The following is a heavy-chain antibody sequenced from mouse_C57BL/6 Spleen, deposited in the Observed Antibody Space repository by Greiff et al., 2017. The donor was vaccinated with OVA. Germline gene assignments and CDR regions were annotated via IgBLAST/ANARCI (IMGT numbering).Heavy chain of an antibody. Sequence: VQLQQSGAELARPGASVKMSCKASGYTFTSYTMHWVKQRPGQGLEWIGYINPSSGYTKYNQKFKDKATLTADKSSSTAYMQLSSLTSEDSAVYYCARDGDYYAMDYWGQGTSVTVSS. CDR2: INPSSGYT. CDR3: ARDGDYYAMDY. D-gene: IGHD2-3*01. CDR1: GYTFTSYT. V-gene: IGHV1-4*01. J-gene: IGHJ4*01.